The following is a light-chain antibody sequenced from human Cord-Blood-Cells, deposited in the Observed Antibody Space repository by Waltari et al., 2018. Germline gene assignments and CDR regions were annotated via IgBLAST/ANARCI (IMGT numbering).Light chain of an antibody. J-gene: IGKJ1*01. V-gene: IGKV1-5*03. CDR1: QSISSW. CDR3: QQYNSYWT. Sequence: DIQMTQSPSTLSASVGDRVTITCRASQSISSWLAWYQQKPGKAPKLLSYKASSLESGVPSQFNGSGSGTEFTLTISSLQPDDFATYYCQQYNSYWTFGQGTKVEIK. CDR2: KAS.